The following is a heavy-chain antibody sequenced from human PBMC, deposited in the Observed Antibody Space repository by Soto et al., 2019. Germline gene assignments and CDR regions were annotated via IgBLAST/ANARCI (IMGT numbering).Heavy chain of an antibody. CDR1: GYTFTSYG. Sequence: ASVKVSCKASGYTFTSYGIGWVRQAPGQGLEWMGWISAYNGNTNYAQKLQGRVTMTTDTSTSTAYMELRSLRSDDTAVYYCARDSPRDIVLVPAAIQNWFDPWGQGTLVTVSS. V-gene: IGHV1-18*01. CDR3: ARDSPRDIVLVPAAIQNWFDP. D-gene: IGHD2-2*01. J-gene: IGHJ5*02. CDR2: ISAYNGNT.